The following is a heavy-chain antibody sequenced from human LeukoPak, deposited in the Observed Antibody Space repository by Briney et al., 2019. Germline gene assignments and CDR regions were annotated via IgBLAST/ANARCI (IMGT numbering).Heavy chain of an antibody. J-gene: IGHJ4*02. V-gene: IGHV3-53*01. CDR1: GFTVSSNY. CDR2: IYSGGST. D-gene: IGHD3-16*01. Sequence: PGGSLRLSCAASGFTVSSNYMSWVRQAPGKGLEWVTVIYSGGSTYYADSVRGRFTISRDNSKNTLYLQMNSLRAEDTAVYYCARDRPEGGIDYWGQGTLVTVSS. CDR3: ARDRPEGGIDY.